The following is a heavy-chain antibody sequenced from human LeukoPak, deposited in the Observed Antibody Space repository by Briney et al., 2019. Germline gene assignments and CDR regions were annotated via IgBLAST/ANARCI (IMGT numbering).Heavy chain of an antibody. CDR3: AKDYY. CDR1: GFTFNNYA. Sequence: GGSLRLSCAASGFTFNNYAMSWVRQAPGKGLEWVSLISADGATTYYADSVKGRFTISRDNSKTSLYLQMNSLRPEDTALYYCAKDYYWGQGTLVTVSS. CDR2: ISADGATT. V-gene: IGHV3-43*02. J-gene: IGHJ4*02.